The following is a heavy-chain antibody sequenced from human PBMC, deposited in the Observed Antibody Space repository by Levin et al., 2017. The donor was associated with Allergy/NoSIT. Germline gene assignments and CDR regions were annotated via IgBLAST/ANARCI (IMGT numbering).Heavy chain of an antibody. CDR1: GFAFSTYT. V-gene: IGHV3-48*02. CDR3: TRSKRNILNCFDV. D-gene: IGHD2/OR15-2a*01. Sequence: QSGGSLRLSCAASGFAFSTYTMNWVRQAPGKGLEWISKISCGSTTIDYADSVKGRFTISRDNARDSLYLQMNSLRDEDTAFYFCTRSKRNILNCFDVWGQGTMVTVSS. CDR2: ISCGSTTI. J-gene: IGHJ3*01.